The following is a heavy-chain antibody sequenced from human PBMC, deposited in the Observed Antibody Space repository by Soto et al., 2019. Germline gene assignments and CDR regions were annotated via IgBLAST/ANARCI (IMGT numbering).Heavy chain of an antibody. D-gene: IGHD5-12*01. V-gene: IGHV1-69*12. CDR3: ARGNHRWLQLWYFDL. Sequence: QVQLVQSGAEVEKPGSSVTVSCKASGGTFSSYTISWVRQAPGQGLEWMGGIIPIFGTANYAQKFQGRVTITADESTSTAYMELSSLRSEDTAVYYCARGNHRWLQLWYFDLWGRGTLVIVSS. J-gene: IGHJ2*01. CDR1: GGTFSSYT. CDR2: IIPIFGTA.